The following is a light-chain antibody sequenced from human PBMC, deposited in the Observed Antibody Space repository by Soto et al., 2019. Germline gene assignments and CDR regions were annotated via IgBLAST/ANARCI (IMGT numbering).Light chain of an antibody. CDR2: EAS. V-gene: IGKV1-5*03. Sequence: DFQMTQFPSTLSASVGDRVTITCRASQSLSTWLAWYQQKPGQAPKLLIYEASSLKSGGPSRFSGRGSGTEFTLTISSLQPDDFAIYYCQHYNCYSGAFGQGTKVEIK. CDR1: QSLSTW. J-gene: IGKJ1*01. CDR3: QHYNCYSGA.